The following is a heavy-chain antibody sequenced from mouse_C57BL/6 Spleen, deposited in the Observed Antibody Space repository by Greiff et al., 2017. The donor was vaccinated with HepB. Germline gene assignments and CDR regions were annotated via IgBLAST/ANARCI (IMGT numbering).Heavy chain of an antibody. CDR3: ARGRGYVDY. CDR1: GYSFTSYY. J-gene: IGHJ2*01. CDR2: IYPGSGNT. V-gene: IGHV1-66*01. Sequence: QVQLKQSGPELVKPGASVKISCKASGYSFTSYYIHWVKQRPGQGLEWIGWIYPGSGNTKYNEKFKGKATLTADTSSSTAYMQLSSLTSEDSAVYYCARGRGYVDYWGQGTTLTVSS.